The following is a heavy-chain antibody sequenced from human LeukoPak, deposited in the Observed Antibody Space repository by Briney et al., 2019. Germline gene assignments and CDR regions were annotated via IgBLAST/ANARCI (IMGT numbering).Heavy chain of an antibody. CDR2: IYWNSGIT. J-gene: IGHJ4*02. CDR1: GFTFGDYG. D-gene: IGHD5-12*01. V-gene: IGHV3-9*01. Sequence: GTSLRLSCVASGFTFGDYGMHWVRQPPGKGLEWVAGIYWNSGITGYADAVKGRFIISRDNTKNSLFLQMNSLRVEDTAFYYCAKSDDRDYDRASIDYWGQGTLVSVSS. CDR3: AKSDDRDYDRASIDY.